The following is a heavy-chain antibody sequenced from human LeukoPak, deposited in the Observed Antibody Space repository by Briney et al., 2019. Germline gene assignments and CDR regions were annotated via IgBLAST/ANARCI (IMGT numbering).Heavy chain of an antibody. Sequence: GGSLRLSCAASGFTFSNYATSWVRQAPGKGLEWVSGISGSGGDTYYADSVKGRFTISRDNSKNTLYVQVNSLGTEDTAAYYCAKGSYYDSSGSFYFDYWGQGTLVTVSS. CDR2: ISGSGGDT. J-gene: IGHJ4*02. CDR1: GFTFSNYA. V-gene: IGHV3-23*01. CDR3: AKGSYYDSSGSFYFDY. D-gene: IGHD3-22*01.